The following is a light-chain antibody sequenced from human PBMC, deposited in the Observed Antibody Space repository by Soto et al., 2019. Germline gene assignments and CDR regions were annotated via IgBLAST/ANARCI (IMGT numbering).Light chain of an antibody. Sequence: QSALTQTASVYWSPGQSITISCTGNSSDVGAYNYVSWHQQHPGKAPKLMIYGVSNRPSGVSNRFSGSKSGNTASLTISGLQADDEADYYCSSYTRSSTWVFGGGTKLTVL. CDR3: SSYTRSSTWV. J-gene: IGLJ2*01. V-gene: IGLV2-14*01. CDR1: SSDVGAYNY. CDR2: GVS.